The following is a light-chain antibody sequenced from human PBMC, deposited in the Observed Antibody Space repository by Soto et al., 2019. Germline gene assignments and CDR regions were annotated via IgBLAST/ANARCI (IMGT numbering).Light chain of an antibody. CDR1: QSVSSSY. CDR2: GAS. Sequence: EIVLTQSPGTLSLSPGERATLSCRASQSVSSSYLAWYQQKPGQAPRLLIYGASSRATGIPDRFSGSGSGTDLTLTITRLEPEDFAVYYCQQYGSSPALFTFGPGTKVDIK. V-gene: IGKV3-20*01. CDR3: QQYGSSPALFT. J-gene: IGKJ3*01.